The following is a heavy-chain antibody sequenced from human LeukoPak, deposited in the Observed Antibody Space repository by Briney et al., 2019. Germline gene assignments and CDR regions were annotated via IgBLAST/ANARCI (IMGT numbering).Heavy chain of an antibody. V-gene: IGHV3-23*01. J-gene: IGHJ4*02. CDR1: GFTFSSYA. D-gene: IGHD3-22*01. CDR3: AKLDYYDSH. CDR2: ITGSGAST. Sequence: GGSLRLSCAASGFTFSSYATSWVRQAPGKGLEWVSSITGSGASTYYADSVKGRFTISRDNSKNTLYLQMNSLRAEDTAVYYCAKLDYYDSHWGQGTLVTVSS.